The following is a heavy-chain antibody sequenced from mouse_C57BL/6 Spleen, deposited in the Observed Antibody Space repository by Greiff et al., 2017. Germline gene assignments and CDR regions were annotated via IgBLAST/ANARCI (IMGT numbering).Heavy chain of an antibody. J-gene: IGHJ3*01. CDR2: ISSGGSST. D-gene: IGHD1-1*01. CDR1: GFTFSSYG. V-gene: IGHV5-6*01. CDR3: ASHYYGSEGFAY. Sequence: EVMLVESGGDLVQPGGSLTLSCAVSGFTFSSYGMSWVRQPPDKRLEWVATISSGGSSTYYPDSVTGRFTISRDNAKNTLYLQMSRLKSEDTAMYYCASHYYGSEGFAYWGQGTLVTVSA.